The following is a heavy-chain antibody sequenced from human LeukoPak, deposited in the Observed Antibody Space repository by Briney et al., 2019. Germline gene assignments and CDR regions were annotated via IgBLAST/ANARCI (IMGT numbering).Heavy chain of an antibody. Sequence: SETLSLTCTVSGGSISDYHWSWIRQPPGKGLEWIGNIYYSGNTKYNPSLKSRVTISVDTSKNQFSLKLSSVTAADTAVYYCARDPSAHRTRSDAFDIWGQGTMVTVSS. CDR3: ARDPSAHRTRSDAFDI. D-gene: IGHD1-14*01. V-gene: IGHV4-59*01. CDR2: IYYSGNT. CDR1: GGSISDYH. J-gene: IGHJ3*02.